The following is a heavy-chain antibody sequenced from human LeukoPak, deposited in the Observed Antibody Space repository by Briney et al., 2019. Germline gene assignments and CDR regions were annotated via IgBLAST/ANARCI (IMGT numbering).Heavy chain of an antibody. CDR3: ARFGYGGKVDY. J-gene: IGHJ4*02. CDR2: INQDGSER. V-gene: IGHV3-7*02. CDR1: GFTFTSYW. D-gene: IGHD4-23*01. Sequence: GGSLRLSCTASGFTFTSYWINWVRQAPGKGLEWVANINQDGSERFFVDSVKGRFTISRDNAKNSLFLQMNSLRAEDTALYYCARFGYGGKVDYWGQGTLVTVSS.